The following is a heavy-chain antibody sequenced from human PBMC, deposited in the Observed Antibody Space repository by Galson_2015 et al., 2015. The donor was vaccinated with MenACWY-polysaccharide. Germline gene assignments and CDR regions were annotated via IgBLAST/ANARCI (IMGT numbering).Heavy chain of an antibody. CDR2: ISSSSSSI. CDR3: ARIYGSGTYYIGY. J-gene: IGHJ4*02. CDR1: GFTFSSYG. Sequence: SLRLSCAVSGFTFSSYGMNWVRQAPGKGLEWVSYISSSSSSIYYADSVRGRFTISRDNAKNSLYLQMNSLRAEDTAVYYCARIYGSGTYYIGYWGQGTLVTVSS. D-gene: IGHD3-10*01. V-gene: IGHV3-48*04.